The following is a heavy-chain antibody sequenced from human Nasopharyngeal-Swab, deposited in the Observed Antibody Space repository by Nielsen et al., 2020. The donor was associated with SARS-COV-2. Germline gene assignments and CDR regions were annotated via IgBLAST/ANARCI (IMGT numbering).Heavy chain of an antibody. J-gene: IGHJ5*02. D-gene: IGHD6-13*01. CDR3: ARDHNSWSGNWFDP. V-gene: IGHV7-4-1*02. Sequence: ASVTVSCKASGYTFTPYPMNWVRQAPGQGLEWMGWINTNTGNPTYAQGFTGRFVFSLDTSVNTAYLQISSLKAEDTAVYYCARDHNSWSGNWFDPWGQGTLVTVSS. CDR1: GYTFTPYP. CDR2: INTNTGNP.